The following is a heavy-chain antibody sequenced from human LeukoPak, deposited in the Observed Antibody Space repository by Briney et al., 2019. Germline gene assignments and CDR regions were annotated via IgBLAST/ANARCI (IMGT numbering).Heavy chain of an antibody. V-gene: IGHV4-59*01. CDR3: AREGRSSSRPGDGMDV. J-gene: IGHJ6*02. D-gene: IGHD6-13*01. CDR1: GGSISGYY. Sequence: PSETLSLTCTVSGGSISGYYWSWIRQPPGKGLEWIGYIYYSGSTNYNPSLKSRVTISVDTSKNQFSLKLSSVTAADTAVYYCAREGRSSSRPGDGMDVWGQGTTVTVSS. CDR2: IYYSGST.